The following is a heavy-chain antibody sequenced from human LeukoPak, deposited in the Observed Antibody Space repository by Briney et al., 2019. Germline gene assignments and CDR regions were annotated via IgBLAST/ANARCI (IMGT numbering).Heavy chain of an antibody. CDR1: GGTFSSYA. V-gene: IGHV1-69*05. CDR2: IIPIFGTA. CDR3: ARDDYYGSGSF. J-gene: IGHJ4*02. D-gene: IGHD3-10*01. Sequence: SVKVSCKASGGTFSSYAISWVRQAPGQGPEWMGGIIPIFGTANDAQKFQGRVTMTTDTSTSTAYMELRSLRSDDTAVYYCARDDYYGSGSFWGQGTLVTVSS.